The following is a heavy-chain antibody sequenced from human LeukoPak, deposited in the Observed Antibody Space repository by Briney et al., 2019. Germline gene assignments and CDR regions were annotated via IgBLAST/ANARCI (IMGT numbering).Heavy chain of an antibody. CDR2: INHSGRT. Sequence: SETLSLTCVVYGGSFSGYYWSWIRQPPGKGLEWIGEINHSGRTNFNPSLKSRVTMSVDTSKNQFSLKLSSVTAADAGVYYCARHPRQTYYFYMDVWGKGTTVTISS. CDR3: ARHPRQTYYFYMDV. D-gene: IGHD6-25*01. V-gene: IGHV4-34*01. CDR1: GGSFSGYY. J-gene: IGHJ6*03.